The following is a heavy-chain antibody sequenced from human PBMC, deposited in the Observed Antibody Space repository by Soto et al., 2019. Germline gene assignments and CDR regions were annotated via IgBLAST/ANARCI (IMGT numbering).Heavy chain of an antibody. V-gene: IGHV4-39*01. Sequence: PSETLSLTCTVSGVSITTSSYYWGWIRQTPGKGLEWIGSIYYSGETYYNPSLGSRVTISIDRSKNLFSLNLTSVTAAGTAIYYCARHGSLWGQGALVTVSS. CDR3: ARHGSL. J-gene: IGHJ4*02. CDR2: IYYSGET. CDR1: GVSITTSSYY.